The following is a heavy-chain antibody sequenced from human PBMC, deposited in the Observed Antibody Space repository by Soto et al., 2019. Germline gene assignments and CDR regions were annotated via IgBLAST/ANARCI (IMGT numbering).Heavy chain of an antibody. D-gene: IGHD3-3*01. J-gene: IGHJ6*02. CDR3: ARDRYDFWSGWGYYGMDV. V-gene: IGHV3-11*06. Sequence: QVQLVESGGGVVQPGRSLRLSCAASGFTFSDYYMSWIRQAPGKGLEWVSYISSSSSYTNYADSVKGRFTISRDNAKNSLYLQMNSLRAEDTAVYYCARDRYDFWSGWGYYGMDVWGQGTTVTVSS. CDR2: ISSSSSYT. CDR1: GFTFSDYY.